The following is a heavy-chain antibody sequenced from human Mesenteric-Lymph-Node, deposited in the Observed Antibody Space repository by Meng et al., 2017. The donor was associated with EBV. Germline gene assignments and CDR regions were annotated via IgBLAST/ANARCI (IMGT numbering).Heavy chain of an antibody. CDR2: VIPIFGTA. CDR3: AYIPFSGNHFNVLDY. Sequence: QVQLVQAGAEVKKPGSSVKGSCKASGGPFTSYAFSWVRQAPGQGLEWMGGVIPIFGTAKYAQKFQGRVTITAVKSTTTAYMDLSNLRSEDTAVYYCAYIPFSGNHFNVLDYWGQGTLVTVSS. D-gene: IGHD3-10*01. J-gene: IGHJ4*02. CDR1: GGPFTSYA. V-gene: IGHV1-69*06.